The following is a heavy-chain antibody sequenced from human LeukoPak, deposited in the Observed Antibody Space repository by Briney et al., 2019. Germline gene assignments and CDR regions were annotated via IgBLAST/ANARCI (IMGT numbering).Heavy chain of an antibody. Sequence: SVKVSCKASGYTFTSYGISWVRQAPGQGLEWMGGIIPIFGTANYAQKFQGRVTITADESTSTAYMELSSLRSEDTAVYYCARAAEGYCSSTSCFTFDYWGQGTLVTVSS. CDR3: ARAAEGYCSSTSCFTFDY. D-gene: IGHD2-2*01. CDR1: GYTFTSYG. J-gene: IGHJ4*02. CDR2: IIPIFGTA. V-gene: IGHV1-69*13.